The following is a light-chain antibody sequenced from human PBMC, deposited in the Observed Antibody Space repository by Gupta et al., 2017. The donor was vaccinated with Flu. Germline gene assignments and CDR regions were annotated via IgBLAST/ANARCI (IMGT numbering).Light chain of an antibody. V-gene: IGKV2-28*01. Sequence: DIVMTQSPLSLPVTPGEPASISCRSSQSLLHSSGYSHLDWYLQKPGQSPQLLISLGSNRASGVPDRFSGSGSGTDFTLKISRVEAEDIGIYFCMQALRSPPSFGQGTRLEIK. J-gene: IGKJ2*03. CDR1: QSLLHSSGYSH. CDR2: LGS. CDR3: MQALRSPPS.